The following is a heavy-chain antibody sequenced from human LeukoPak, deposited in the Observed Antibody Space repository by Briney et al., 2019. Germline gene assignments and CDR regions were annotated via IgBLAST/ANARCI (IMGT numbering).Heavy chain of an antibody. V-gene: IGHV3-30*18. CDR2: ISYDGSNE. J-gene: IGHJ4*02. CDR1: GFTFRSYG. D-gene: IGHD3-22*01. CDR3: AKAPSGYYPYFDY. Sequence: GGSLRLSCAASGFTFRSYGMHWVRQAPGKGLEWVAVISYDGSNEYYVDSVKGRFTISRDNSKNTLYLQTDSLRAEDTAVYYCAKAPSGYYPYFDYWGQGTLVTVSS.